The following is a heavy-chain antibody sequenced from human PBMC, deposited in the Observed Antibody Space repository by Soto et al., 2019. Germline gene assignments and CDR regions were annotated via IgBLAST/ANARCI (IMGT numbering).Heavy chain of an antibody. CDR2: IYYSGST. CDR3: ARGTYCVGGACYAGRKGLDV. V-gene: IGHV4-61*01. CDR1: GGSVSSGSYY. J-gene: IGHJ6*02. D-gene: IGHD2-21*01. Sequence: SETLSLTCTVSGGSVSSGSYYWSWIRQPPGKGLEWIGYIYYSGSTNYNTSLKSRVTISVDTSKNQFSLKLNSVTAADTAVYYCARGTYCVGGACYAGRKGLDVWGQGTTVTVS.